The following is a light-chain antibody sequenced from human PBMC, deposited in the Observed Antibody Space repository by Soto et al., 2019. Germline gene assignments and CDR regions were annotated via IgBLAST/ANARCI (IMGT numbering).Light chain of an antibody. CDR2: KAS. CDR3: QQYSTYSRA. Sequence: DIQMTQSPSTLSASVGDRVTITCRASQNINDLLAWYQQKPGKAPNLLIYKASSLESGVPSRFSGSGYGTEFTLTISSLQPDDFATFYCQQYSTYSRALGQGTKVDIK. CDR1: QNINDL. J-gene: IGKJ1*01. V-gene: IGKV1-5*03.